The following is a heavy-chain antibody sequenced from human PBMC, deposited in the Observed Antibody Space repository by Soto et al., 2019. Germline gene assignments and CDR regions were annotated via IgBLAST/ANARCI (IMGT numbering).Heavy chain of an antibody. Sequence: QVQLVESGGGVVQPGRSLRLSCVASGFTLSNTGMHWVRQAPGKGLEWVAMIPYDGSGEYYADSVRGRFTISRDNSKNTLYLQMSSLRPEDTSVYYCAIDWGSNVWFNYFGPWGQGTLVTVSS. CDR1: GFTLSNTG. V-gene: IGHV3-30*03. CDR3: AIDWGSNVWFNYFGP. J-gene: IGHJ5*02. D-gene: IGHD6-19*01. CDR2: IPYDGSGE.